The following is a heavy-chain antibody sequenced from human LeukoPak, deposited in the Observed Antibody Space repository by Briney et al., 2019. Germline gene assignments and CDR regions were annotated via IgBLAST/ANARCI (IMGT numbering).Heavy chain of an antibody. CDR3: ARSRWLPISD. Sequence: SETLSLTCTVSGGSISSGGYYWSWIRPHPGKGLEWIGYIYYSGSTYYNPSLKSRVTISVDTSKNQFSLKLSSVTAADTAVYYCARSRWLPISDWGQGTLVTVSS. D-gene: IGHD5-24*01. CDR1: GGSISSGGYY. J-gene: IGHJ4*02. CDR2: IYYSGST. V-gene: IGHV4-31*03.